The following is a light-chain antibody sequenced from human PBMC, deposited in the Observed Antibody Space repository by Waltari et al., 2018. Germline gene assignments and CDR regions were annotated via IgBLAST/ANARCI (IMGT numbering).Light chain of an antibody. CDR3: QQSYSTLGYT. J-gene: IGKJ2*01. CDR1: QSISSN. V-gene: IGKV1-39*01. CDR2: DAS. Sequence: DIQMTQSPSSLSASVGDRVTITCRASQSISSNLNWYQQKPGKAPNLLIYDASSLQSGVPSMFSGSGSETDFTITISSLQPEDFAAYYCQQSYSTLGYTFGQGTKVEI.